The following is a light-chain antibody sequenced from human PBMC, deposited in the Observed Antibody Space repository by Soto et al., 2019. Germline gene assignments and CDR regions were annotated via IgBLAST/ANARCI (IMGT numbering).Light chain of an antibody. V-gene: IGLV2-23*01. CDR2: EGS. CDR1: SSDVGSYNL. CDR3: CSYAGSREYV. J-gene: IGLJ1*01. Sequence: QSALTQPASVSGSPGQSITISCTGTSSDVGSYNLVSWYQQHPGKAPKLMIYEGSKRPSGVSNRFSDSKSGNTASLTISGLQAEDEADYYCCSYAGSREYVFGTGTKLTVL.